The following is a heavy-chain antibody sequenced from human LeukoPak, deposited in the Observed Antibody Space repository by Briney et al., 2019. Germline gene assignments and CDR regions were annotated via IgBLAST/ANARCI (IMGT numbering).Heavy chain of an antibody. Sequence: SETLSLTCTVSGGSISSYYWSWIRQPPGKGLEWIGYIYTSGSTNYNPSLKSRVTISVDTSKNQFSLKLSSVTAADTAVYYCARHGFSPDYYDSSGYYYVNYFDYWGQGTLVTVSS. D-gene: IGHD3-22*01. CDR1: GGSISSYY. CDR3: ARHGFSPDYYDSSGYYYVNYFDY. J-gene: IGHJ4*02. CDR2: IYTSGST. V-gene: IGHV4-4*09.